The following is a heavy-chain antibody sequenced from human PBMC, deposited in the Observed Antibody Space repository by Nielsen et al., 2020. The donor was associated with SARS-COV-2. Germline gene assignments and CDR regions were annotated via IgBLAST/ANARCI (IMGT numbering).Heavy chain of an antibody. V-gene: IGHV4-30-4*02. CDR3: AREVGYYDSSEFDAFDI. CDR2: IYYSGST. Sequence: SETLSLTCTVSGGSISSGDYYWSWIRQPPGKGLEWIGYIYYSGSTYYNPSLESRVTISVDTSENQFSLKLRSVTAADTAVYYCAREVGYYDSSEFDAFDIWGQGTKVTVSS. J-gene: IGHJ3*02. CDR1: GGSISSGDYY. D-gene: IGHD3-22*01.